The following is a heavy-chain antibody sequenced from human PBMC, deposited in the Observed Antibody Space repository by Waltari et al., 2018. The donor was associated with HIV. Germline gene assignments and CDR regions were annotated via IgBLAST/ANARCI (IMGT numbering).Heavy chain of an antibody. Sequence: QVLLVQSGAEVKKPGASVKVSCKTSGYTFTNSYVHWVRQAPGQGLEWMGKINPSVGGTTYAQKCQGRVTMTRDTSTSTVYMELGSLKSEDTAVFYCARDSDFVTYFGAFDFWSQGTMVTVSS. CDR2: INPSVGGT. D-gene: IGHD3-3*01. CDR3: ARDSDFVTYFGAFDF. CDR1: GYTFTNSY. J-gene: IGHJ3*01. V-gene: IGHV1-46*01.